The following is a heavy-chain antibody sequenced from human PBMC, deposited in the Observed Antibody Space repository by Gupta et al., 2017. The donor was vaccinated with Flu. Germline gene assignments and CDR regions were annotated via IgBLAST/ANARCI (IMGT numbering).Heavy chain of an antibody. D-gene: IGHD1-26*01. CDR2: INPNGGYT. CDR1: GYNFNGYY. V-gene: IGHV1-2*02. J-gene: IGHJ6*02. Sequence: QVQLVQSGAEVKKPGASVKVSCKASGYNFNGYYMHWVRQAPGQGLEWLGWINPNGGYTSYAQNVQGRVTMTRDTSLTTGYMVLNRLTSDDTAEYYCARERLGSAYYAMDVWGQGTTVIVSS. CDR3: ARERLGSAYYAMDV.